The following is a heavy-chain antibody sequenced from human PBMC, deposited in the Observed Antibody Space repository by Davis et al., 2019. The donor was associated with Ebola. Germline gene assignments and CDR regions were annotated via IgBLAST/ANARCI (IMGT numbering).Heavy chain of an antibody. CDR1: GFTFSSYE. D-gene: IGHD6-6*01. J-gene: IGHJ6*02. CDR2: IYSGGST. Sequence: GESLKISCAASGFTFSSYEMNWVRQAPGKGLEWVSVIYSGGSTYYADSVKGRFTISRHNSKNTLYLQMNSLRAEDTAVYYCAREGYRRSSSYYYYYGMDVWGQGTTVTVSS. CDR3: AREGYRRSSSYYYYYGMDV. V-gene: IGHV3-53*04.